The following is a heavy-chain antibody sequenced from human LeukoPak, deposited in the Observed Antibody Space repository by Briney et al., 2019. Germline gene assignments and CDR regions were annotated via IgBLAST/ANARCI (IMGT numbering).Heavy chain of an antibody. D-gene: IGHD2-21*02. CDR1: GFTFSSYW. CDR3: ARDLVVVTAVFDY. V-gene: IGHV3-7*01. J-gene: IGHJ4*02. Sequence: GGSLRLSCAASGFTFSSYWMSWVRQAPGKGLEWVANIKQDGSEKHYVDSVKGRFTISRDNAKNSLYLQMNSLRAEDTAVYYCARDLVVVTAVFDYWGQGTLVTVSS. CDR2: IKQDGSEK.